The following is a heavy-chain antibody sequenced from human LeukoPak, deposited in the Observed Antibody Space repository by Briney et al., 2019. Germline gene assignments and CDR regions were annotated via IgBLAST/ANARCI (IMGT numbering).Heavy chain of an antibody. CDR3: AKDEGPLLFDS. J-gene: IGHJ4*02. Sequence: GGSLRLSCAASGFTFSSYAMGWVRQAPGKGLEWVSTISGSGDNTHYADSVKGRFTISRDNSKNTLSLQMDSLRAEDTALYYCAKDEGPLLFDSWGQGTLVTVSS. CDR1: GFTFSSYA. V-gene: IGHV3-23*01. CDR2: ISGSGDNT.